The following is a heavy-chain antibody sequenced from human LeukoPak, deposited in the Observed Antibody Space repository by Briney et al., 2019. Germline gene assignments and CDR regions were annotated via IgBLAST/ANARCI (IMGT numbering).Heavy chain of an antibody. CDR1: GFTFSTYG. V-gene: IGHV3-30*02. D-gene: IGHD3-22*01. Sequence: GGSLRLSCAASGFTFSTYGMHWVRQAPGKGLEWVSFIRYDGNNKYYAESVKGRFTISRDNSKNTLYLQMSSLRAEDTAVYYCAKPRDSSPRVYDYWGQGTLVTVSS. J-gene: IGHJ4*02. CDR2: IRYDGNNK. CDR3: AKPRDSSPRVYDY.